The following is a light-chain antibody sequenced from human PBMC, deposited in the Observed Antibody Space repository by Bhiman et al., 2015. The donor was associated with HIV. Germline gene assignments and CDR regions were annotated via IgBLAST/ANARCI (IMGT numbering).Light chain of an antibody. V-gene: IGLV2-14*03. CDR2: DVS. Sequence: QPVSVSGSPGQSITISCTGTSSDVGGYNYVSWFQQHPGKAPKLMIYDVSNRPSGVSNRFSGSKSGNTASLTISGLQAEDEADYYCSSYTSSSTYVFGTGTKVTVL. J-gene: IGLJ1*01. CDR1: SSDVGGYNY. CDR3: SSYTSSSTYV.